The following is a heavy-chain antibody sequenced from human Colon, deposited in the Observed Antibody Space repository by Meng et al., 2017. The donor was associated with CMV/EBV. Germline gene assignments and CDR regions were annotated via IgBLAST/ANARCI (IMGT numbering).Heavy chain of an antibody. V-gene: IGHV3-66*01. Sequence: EVLLWESGGGLVQPGGSLRLSCAASGFNVRDKYMSWVRQAPGKGLEWVCIIYRGDNTYYIDSVKDRFTVSRDNSKNTMYLQMNSLRVEDTAVYYCTGDSVSNPNLDYWGQGTLVTVSS. CDR3: TGDSVSNPNLDY. D-gene: IGHD3-10*01. CDR2: IYRGDNT. J-gene: IGHJ4*02. CDR1: GFNVRDKY.